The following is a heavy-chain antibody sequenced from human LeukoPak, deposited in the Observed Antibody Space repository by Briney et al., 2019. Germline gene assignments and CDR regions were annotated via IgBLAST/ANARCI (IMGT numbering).Heavy chain of an antibody. J-gene: IGHJ6*02. CDR3: ARTEMSPFYYYGMDV. D-gene: IGHD5-24*01. Sequence: GGSLRLSCAASGFTFSNYEMNWVRQAPGKGLEWISFVSSSGGTMYYADSVRGRFTLSRDNAKTSLYLQMNSLRAEGTAVYYCARTEMSPFYYYGMDVWGQGTTVTVSS. CDR2: VSSSGGTM. V-gene: IGHV3-48*03. CDR1: GFTFSNYE.